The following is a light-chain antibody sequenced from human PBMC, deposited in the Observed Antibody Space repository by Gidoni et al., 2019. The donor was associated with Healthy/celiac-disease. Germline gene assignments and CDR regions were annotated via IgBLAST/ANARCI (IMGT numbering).Light chain of an antibody. J-gene: IGKJ2*01. CDR3: QQYGSSPPRYT. CDR2: VAS. V-gene: IGKV3D-20*01. Sequence: LAPRLLIYVASSRATGIPDRFSCSGSGTDFTLTISSLEPEDFAVYYCQQYGSSPPRYTFGQGTKLEIK.